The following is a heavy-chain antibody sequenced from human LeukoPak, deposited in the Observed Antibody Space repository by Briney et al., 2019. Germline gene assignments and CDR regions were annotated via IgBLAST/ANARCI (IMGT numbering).Heavy chain of an antibody. J-gene: IGHJ4*02. Sequence: GGSLRLSCAASGFTFSTNPMNWVRQAPGKGLEWVSSISSSSSYIYHADSVKGRFTISRDNAKNSLYLQMNSLRAEDTAVYYCARDRNTDFDYWGQGTLVTVSS. CDR3: ARDRNTDFDY. CDR2: ISSSSSYI. V-gene: IGHV3-21*01. CDR1: GFTFSTNP.